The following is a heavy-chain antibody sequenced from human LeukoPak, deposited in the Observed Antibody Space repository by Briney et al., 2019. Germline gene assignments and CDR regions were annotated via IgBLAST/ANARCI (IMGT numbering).Heavy chain of an antibody. CDR3: ARGVGGSYYYFDY. J-gene: IGHJ4*02. Sequence: SDTLSLTCAVYGGSFSGYYWSWIRQPPGKGLEWIGEINHSGSTNYNPSLKSRVTISVDTSKNQFSLKLSSVTAADTAVYYCARGVGGSYYYFDYWGQGTLVTVSS. CDR2: INHSGST. CDR1: GGSFSGYY. V-gene: IGHV4-34*01. D-gene: IGHD1-26*01.